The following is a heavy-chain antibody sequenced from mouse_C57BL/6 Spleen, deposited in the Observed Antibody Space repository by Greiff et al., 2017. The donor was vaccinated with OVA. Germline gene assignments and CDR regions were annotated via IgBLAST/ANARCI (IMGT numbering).Heavy chain of an antibody. J-gene: IGHJ2*01. CDR2: IDPETGGT. CDR1: GYTFTDYE. V-gene: IGHV1-15*01. D-gene: IGHD1-1*01. CDR3: TRGGLRYPFDD. Sequence: QVQLQQSGAELVRPGASVTLSCKASGYTFTDYEMHWVKQTPVHGLEWIGAIDPETGGTAYNQKFKGKAILTADKSSSTAYMELRSLTSEDSAVYYCTRGGLRYPFDDWGQGTTLTVSS.